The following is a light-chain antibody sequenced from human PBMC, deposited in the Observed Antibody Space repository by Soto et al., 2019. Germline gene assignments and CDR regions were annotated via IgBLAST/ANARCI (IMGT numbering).Light chain of an antibody. J-gene: IGKJ4*01. CDR2: GAS. Sequence: VLTQSPGTLSLSPGERATLSCRASQVVRSDYLAWYQQKPGQAPRPLMYGASSRATGTPDRFTGSGSGTDFTLTISKLEPEDLAVYFCQQYDASPTFGGGTKVEIK. V-gene: IGKV3-20*01. CDR3: QQYDASPT. CDR1: QVVRSDY.